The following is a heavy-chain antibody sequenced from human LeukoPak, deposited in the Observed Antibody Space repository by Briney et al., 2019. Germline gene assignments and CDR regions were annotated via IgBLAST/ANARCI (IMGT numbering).Heavy chain of an antibody. Sequence: SETLSLTCTVSGGSISSYYWSWIRQPPGKGLEWIGYIYYSGSTNYNPSLKSRVTISVDTSKNQFSLKLSSVTAADTAVYYCARQVPYCGGDCYPTDAFDIWGQGTMATVSS. V-gene: IGHV4-59*08. J-gene: IGHJ3*02. CDR2: IYYSGST. CDR1: GGSISSYY. D-gene: IGHD2-21*02. CDR3: ARQVPYCGGDCYPTDAFDI.